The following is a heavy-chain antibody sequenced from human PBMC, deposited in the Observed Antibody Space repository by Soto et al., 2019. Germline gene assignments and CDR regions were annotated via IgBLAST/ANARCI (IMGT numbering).Heavy chain of an antibody. J-gene: IGHJ4*02. D-gene: IGHD6-6*01. CDR1: GGSISSSSYY. Sequence: SETLSVTCTVSGGSISSSSYYWGWIRQPPGKGLEWIGYIYHSGSTYYNPSLKSRVTISVDRSKNQFSLKLSSVTAADTAVYYCAGGIAARPLGYWGQGTLVTVSS. CDR3: AGGIAARPLGY. CDR2: IYHSGST. V-gene: IGHV4-39*07.